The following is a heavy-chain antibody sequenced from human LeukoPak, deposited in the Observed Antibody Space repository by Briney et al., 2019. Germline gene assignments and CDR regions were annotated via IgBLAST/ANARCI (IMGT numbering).Heavy chain of an antibody. J-gene: IGHJ4*02. V-gene: IGHV1-2*02. Sequence: ASVKVSCKASGYTFTGYYMHWVRQATGQGLEWMGWINPNSGGTNYAQKSQGRVTMTRDTSISTAYMELSRLRSDDTAVYYCARATIAAAGTEYYFDYWGQGTLSPSPQ. CDR3: ARATIAAAGTEYYFDY. D-gene: IGHD6-13*01. CDR2: INPNSGGT. CDR1: GYTFTGYY.